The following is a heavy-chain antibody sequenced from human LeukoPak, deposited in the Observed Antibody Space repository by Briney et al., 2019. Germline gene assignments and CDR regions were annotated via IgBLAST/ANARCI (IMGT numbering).Heavy chain of an antibody. CDR2: ISRSAVTI. V-gene: IGHV3-48*03. D-gene: IGHD6-13*01. CDR3: ARVGVLSSSWLLY. Sequence: GGSLRLSCAASGFTFSSYEMNWVRQAPGKGLEWVSSISRSAVTIYYADSVKGRFTISRDNAKNSMYLQMNSLRAEDTAVYYCARVGVLSSSWLLYWGQGTLVTVSS. CDR1: GFTFSSYE. J-gene: IGHJ4*02.